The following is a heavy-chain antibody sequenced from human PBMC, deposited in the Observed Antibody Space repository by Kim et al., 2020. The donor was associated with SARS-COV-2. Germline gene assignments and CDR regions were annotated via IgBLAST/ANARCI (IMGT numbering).Heavy chain of an antibody. D-gene: IGHD3-22*01. CDR3: AKASGGYYDSSGYYSGYYYYGMDV. J-gene: IGHJ6*02. CDR1: GFTFSSYG. Sequence: GGSLRLSCAASGFTFSSYGMHWVRQAPGKGLEWVAVISYDGSNKYYADSVKGRFTISRDNSKNTLYLQMNSLRAEDTAVYYCAKASGGYYDSSGYYSGYYYYGMDVWGQGTTVTVSS. CDR2: ISYDGSNK. V-gene: IGHV3-30*18.